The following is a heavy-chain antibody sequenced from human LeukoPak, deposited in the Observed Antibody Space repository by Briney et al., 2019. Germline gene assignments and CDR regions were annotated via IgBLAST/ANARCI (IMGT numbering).Heavy chain of an antibody. J-gene: IGHJ6*03. Sequence: GASVKVSCEASGYTFTAYYLYWVRQAPGQGLEWMGRIDPNNGGTNYAQKFQGRVTMTRDTSINTAYMELSRLRSDDTAVYYCARDRDTTGYYYMDVWGKGTTVTVSS. CDR3: ARDRDTTGYYYMDV. D-gene: IGHD1-1*01. CDR1: GYTFTAYY. V-gene: IGHV1-2*06. CDR2: IDPNNGGT.